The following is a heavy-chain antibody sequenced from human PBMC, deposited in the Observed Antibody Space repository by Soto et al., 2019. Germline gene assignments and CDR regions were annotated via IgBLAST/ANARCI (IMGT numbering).Heavy chain of an antibody. D-gene: IGHD2-2*01. J-gene: IGHJ4*02. CDR1: GGSINSYY. V-gene: IGHV4-59*01. CDR3: ARHSYCSTSSCPFCSDY. CDR2: IYYIGNT. Sequence: SETLSLSCTVSGGSINSYYWSWVRQPPGKALQWIGYIYYIGNTNYNPSLKSRVTIEVDTPKNQFSLRLTSLTPADTAMYYCARHSYCSTSSCPFCSDYWGQGTLVTVSS.